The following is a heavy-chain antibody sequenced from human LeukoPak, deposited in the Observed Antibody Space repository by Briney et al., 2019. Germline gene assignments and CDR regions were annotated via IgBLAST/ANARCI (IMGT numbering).Heavy chain of an antibody. CDR3: TRHRTTGIFGVVNDY. V-gene: IGHV3-73*01. D-gene: IGHD3-3*01. J-gene: IGHJ4*02. Sequence: GGSLRLSCAASGFTFSGSAMHWVRQASGKGLEWVGRIRSKANSYATAYAASVKGRFTISRDDSKNTAYLQMNSLKTEDTAVYYCTRHRTTGIFGVVNDYWGQGTLVTVSS. CDR1: GFTFSGSA. CDR2: IRSKANSYAT.